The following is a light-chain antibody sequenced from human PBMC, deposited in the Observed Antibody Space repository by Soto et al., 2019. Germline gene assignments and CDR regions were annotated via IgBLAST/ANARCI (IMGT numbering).Light chain of an antibody. J-gene: IGKJ2*01. CDR1: QSVTSNY. Sequence: EIVLTQSPGTLSLSPGERATLSCRASQSVTSNYVAWYQHKPGQAPRLLIYGASSRATGIPDRFSGSGSGTDFRLTISRLEAEDFAVYFCQQYGSPPPYTFGRGTKLESK. V-gene: IGKV3-20*01. CDR3: QQYGSPPPYT. CDR2: GAS.